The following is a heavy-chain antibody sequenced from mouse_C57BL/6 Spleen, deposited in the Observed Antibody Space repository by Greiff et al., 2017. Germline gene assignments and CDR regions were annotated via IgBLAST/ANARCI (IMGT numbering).Heavy chain of an antibody. CDR1: GYSITSGYY. CDR3: ARASNWGDYFDY. V-gene: IGHV3-6*01. D-gene: IGHD4-1*01. CDR2: ISYDGSN. J-gene: IGHJ2*01. Sequence: EVQLQESGPGLVKPSQSLSLTCSVTGYSITSGYYWNWIRQFPGNKLEWMGYISYDGSNNYNPSLKNRISITRDTSKNQFFLKLNSVTTEDTATXYCARASNWGDYFDYWGQGTTLTVSS.